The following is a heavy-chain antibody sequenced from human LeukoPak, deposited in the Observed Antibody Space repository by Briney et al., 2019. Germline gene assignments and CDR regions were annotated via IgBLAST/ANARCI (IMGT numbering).Heavy chain of an antibody. D-gene: IGHD5-24*01. CDR3: ARIRDGYNDAYDI. CDR1: GYTFTNYY. Sequence: GASVKVSCRASGYTFTNYYIHWVRQAPGQGLEWMGLINPGGDNTNYAQNSQGSVTMTRDTSASTVYMELSSLRSEDTAIYYCARIRDGYNDAYDIWGQGTVVTVPS. CDR2: INPGGDNT. V-gene: IGHV1-46*01. J-gene: IGHJ3*02.